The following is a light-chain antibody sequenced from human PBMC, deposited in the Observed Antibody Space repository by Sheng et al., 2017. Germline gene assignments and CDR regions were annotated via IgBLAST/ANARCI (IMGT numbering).Light chain of an antibody. J-gene: IGKJ4*01. V-gene: IGKV3D-20*02. CDR2: GSS. Sequence: EIVLTQSPGTLSLSPGERATLSCRASQSVTNTSLAWYQQKPGQAPRLLIYGSSSRATGVPDKFRGSGSGTDFTLTISSLEPEDFAVYYCQQRSNWPLTFGGGTKVEI. CDR1: QSVTNTS. CDR3: QQRSNWPLT.